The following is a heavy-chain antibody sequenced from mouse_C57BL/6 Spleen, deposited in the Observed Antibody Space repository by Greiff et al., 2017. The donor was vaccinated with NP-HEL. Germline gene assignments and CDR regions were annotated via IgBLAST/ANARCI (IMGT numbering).Heavy chain of an antibody. D-gene: IGHD1-1*01. Sequence: EADGGLVQPKGSLKLSCAASGFSFNTYAMNWVRQAPGKGLEWVARIRSKSNNYATYYADSVKDRFTISRDDSESMLYLQMNNLKTEDTAMYYCVRHGSSSYWYFDVWGTGTTVTVSS. CDR1: GFSFNTYA. J-gene: IGHJ1*03. CDR3: VRHGSSSYWYFDV. CDR2: IRSKSNNYAT. V-gene: IGHV10-1*01.